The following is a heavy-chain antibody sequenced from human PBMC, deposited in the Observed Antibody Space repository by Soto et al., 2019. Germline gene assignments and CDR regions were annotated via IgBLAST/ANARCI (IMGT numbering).Heavy chain of an antibody. J-gene: IGHJ3*01. CDR3: ARGVSNSGAYYTGPSAYDL. CDR1: GGTFNGYG. D-gene: IGHD3-10*01. Sequence: QVQLVQSGAVVKKPGSSVEVSCKASGGTFNGYGISWVRQAPGQGLEWMGGTVPVFDTSNYAPRVRGRVTITTDKSTSTAYMELSSVRSEDTAIYFCARGVSNSGAYYTGPSAYDLWGQGTLVIVSS. CDR2: TVPVFDTS. V-gene: IGHV1-69*06.